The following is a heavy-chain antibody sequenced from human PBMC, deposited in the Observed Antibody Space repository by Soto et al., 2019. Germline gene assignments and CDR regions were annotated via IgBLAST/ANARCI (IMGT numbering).Heavy chain of an antibody. CDR3: AAPRTDGYKVPDHSTSYYYGLDV. CDR2: IIPIFGTP. CDR1: GGSFSTYA. D-gene: IGHD5-12*01. J-gene: IGHJ6*02. Sequence: WASVKVSCKASGGSFSTYAISWVRQAPGQGLEWMGGIIPIFGTPNYAQKFQGRVTITADRSTSTAYLELNSLRSEDTAVYYCAAPRTDGYKVPDHSTSYYYGLDVWGQGTTVTVSS. V-gene: IGHV1-69*06.